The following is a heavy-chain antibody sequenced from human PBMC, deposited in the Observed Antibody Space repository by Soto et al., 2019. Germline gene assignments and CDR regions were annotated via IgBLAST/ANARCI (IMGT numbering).Heavy chain of an antibody. V-gene: IGHV3-64*01. CDR2: ISSNGVGT. CDR1: GFTLSGYA. CDR3: ARRARPDFYYMDF. J-gene: IGHJ6*03. D-gene: IGHD6-6*01. Sequence: ESGGGLAQPGGSLRLSCAASGFTLSGYAMDWVRQAPGKGLEYVSGISSNGVGTYYANSVQGRFTISRDNSKNTVYLQMGSLRPEDMAVYYCARRARPDFYYMDFWGKGTTVTVSS.